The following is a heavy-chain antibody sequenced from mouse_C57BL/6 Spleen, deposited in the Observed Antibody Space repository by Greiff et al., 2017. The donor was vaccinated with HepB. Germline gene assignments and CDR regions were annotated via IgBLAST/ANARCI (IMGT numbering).Heavy chain of an antibody. CDR3: ARGGPITTVVATDYFDY. CDR1: GYTFTSYW. D-gene: IGHD1-1*01. CDR2: IDPSDSYT. J-gene: IGHJ2*01. V-gene: IGHV1-50*01. Sequence: QVQLQQPGAELVKPGASVKLSCKASGYTFTSYWMQWVKQRPGQGLEWIGEIDPSDSYTNYNQKFKGKATLTVDTSSSTAYMQLSSLTSEDSAVYYCARGGPITTVVATDYFDYWGQGTTLTVSS.